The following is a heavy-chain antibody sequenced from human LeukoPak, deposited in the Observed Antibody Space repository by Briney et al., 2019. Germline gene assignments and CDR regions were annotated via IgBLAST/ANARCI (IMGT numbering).Heavy chain of an antibody. CDR2: ISSSSSYI. CDR1: GFTFSSYS. CDR3: ARETSPTVTTP. Sequence: PGGSLRLSCAASGFTFSSYSMNWARQAPGKGLEWVSSISSSSSYIYYADSVKGRFTISRDNAKNSLYLQMNSLRAEDTAVYYCARETSPTVTTPWGQGTLVTVSS. J-gene: IGHJ5*02. V-gene: IGHV3-21*01. D-gene: IGHD4-17*01.